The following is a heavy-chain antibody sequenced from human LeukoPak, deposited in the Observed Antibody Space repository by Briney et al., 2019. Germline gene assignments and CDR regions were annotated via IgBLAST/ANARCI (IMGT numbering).Heavy chain of an antibody. Sequence: SETLSLTCAVYGGSFSGYYWSWIRQPPGKGLEWIGEINHSGSTNYNPSLKSRVTISVDTSKNQFSLKLSSVTAADTAVYYCARHDGEAGDYIDYWGQGTLVTVSS. CDR3: ARHDGEAGDYIDY. V-gene: IGHV4-34*01. CDR1: GGSFSGYY. D-gene: IGHD4-17*01. J-gene: IGHJ4*01. CDR2: INHSGST.